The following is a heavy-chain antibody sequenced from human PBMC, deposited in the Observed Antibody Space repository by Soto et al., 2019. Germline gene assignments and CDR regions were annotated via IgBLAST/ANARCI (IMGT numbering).Heavy chain of an antibody. CDR3: ARDKHYYYDSSGYPY. CDR2: ISYDGSNK. Sequence: QVQLVESGGGVVQPGRSLRLSCAASGFTFSSYAMHWVRQAPGKGLEWVAVISYDGSNKYYADSVKGRFTISRDNSKNTLYLQMNSLRAEDTAVYYCARDKHYYYDSSGYPYWGQGTLVTVSS. J-gene: IGHJ4*02. V-gene: IGHV3-30-3*01. CDR1: GFTFSSYA. D-gene: IGHD3-22*01.